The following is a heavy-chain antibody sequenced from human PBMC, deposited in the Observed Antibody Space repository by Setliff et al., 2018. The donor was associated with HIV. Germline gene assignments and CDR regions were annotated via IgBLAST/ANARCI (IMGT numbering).Heavy chain of an antibody. D-gene: IGHD6-13*01. CDR3: ARGWDGAAAGTANWFDP. CDR1: GGSISSSSYY. CDR2: IYTSGST. V-gene: IGHV4-61*02. J-gene: IGHJ5*02. Sequence: KTSETLSLTCTVSGGSISSSSYYWSWIRQPAGKGLEWIGRIYTSGSTHYNPSLKSRVTISVDTSKNQFSLKLSSVTAADTAVYYCARGWDGAAAGTANWFDPWGQGTLVTVSS.